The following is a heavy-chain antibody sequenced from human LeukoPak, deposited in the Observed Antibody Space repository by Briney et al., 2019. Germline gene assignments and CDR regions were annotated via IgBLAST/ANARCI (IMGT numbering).Heavy chain of an antibody. CDR2: IYYTGST. D-gene: IGHD3-10*01. Sequence: PSETLSLTCTVSGGSVSSYYWSWIRQPPGKGLEWIGYIYYTGSTNYNPSLKSRVTTSVDTSKNQFSLRLSSVTAADTAVYYCARDSRLYGSGSLDYWGQGTLVTVSS. J-gene: IGHJ4*02. V-gene: IGHV4-59*02. CDR3: ARDSRLYGSGSLDY. CDR1: GGSVSSYY.